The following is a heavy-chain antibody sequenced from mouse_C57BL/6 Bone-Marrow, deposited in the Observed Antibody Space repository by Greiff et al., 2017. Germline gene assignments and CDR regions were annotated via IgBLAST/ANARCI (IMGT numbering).Heavy chain of an antibody. V-gene: IGHV1-59*01. D-gene: IGHD2-4*01. CDR1: GYTFTSYW. CDR3: ARGLRRGGFAY. Sequence: QVQLKQSGAELVRPGTSVKLSCKASGYTFTSYWMHWVKQRPGQGLEWIGVIDPSDSYTNYNQKFKGKATLTVDTSSSTAYMQLSSLTSEDSAVYYCARGLRRGGFAYWGQGTLVTVSA. CDR2: IDPSDSYT. J-gene: IGHJ3*01.